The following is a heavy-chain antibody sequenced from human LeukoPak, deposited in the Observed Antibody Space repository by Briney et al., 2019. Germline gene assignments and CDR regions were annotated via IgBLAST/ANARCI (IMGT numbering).Heavy chain of an antibody. Sequence: GESLKISCKGSGYSFTTYCIGWVRQMPGKGLEWMGIIYPGDSDTRYSPSFQGQVTISADKSISTAYLQSSSLKASDTAMYFCARHINHAFDIWGQGTMVTVS. V-gene: IGHV5-51*01. CDR1: GYSFTTYC. CDR3: ARHINHAFDI. J-gene: IGHJ3*02. CDR2: IYPGDSDT.